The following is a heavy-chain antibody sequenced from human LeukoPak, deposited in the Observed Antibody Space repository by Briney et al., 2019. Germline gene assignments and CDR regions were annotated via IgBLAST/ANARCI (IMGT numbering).Heavy chain of an antibody. CDR2: INHSGST. D-gene: IGHD4-17*01. V-gene: IGHV4-34*01. CDR1: GGSFSGYY. Sequence: PSETLSLTCDVYGGSFSGYYWSWIRQPPEKGLEWIGEINHSGSTNYNPSLKSRVTISVDTSKNQFSLKLSSVTAADTAVYYCARASHDYGDYSHFDYWGQGTLVTVSS. J-gene: IGHJ4*02. CDR3: ARASHDYGDYSHFDY.